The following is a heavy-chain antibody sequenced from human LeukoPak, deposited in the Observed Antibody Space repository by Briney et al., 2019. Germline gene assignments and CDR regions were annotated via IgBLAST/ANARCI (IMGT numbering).Heavy chain of an antibody. J-gene: IGHJ4*02. CDR1: GDSISSNYW. CDR3: ARESWSYASKFHY. Sequence: PSETLSLTCAVSGDSISSNYWWSWVRQSPGKGLEWIGEILQSGSTNYNPSLRSRVTISIDKSKNQSSLTLSSVTAADTAVYYCARESWSYASKFHYWGQGTLVTVSS. D-gene: IGHD3-16*01. V-gene: IGHV4-4*02. CDR2: ILQSGST.